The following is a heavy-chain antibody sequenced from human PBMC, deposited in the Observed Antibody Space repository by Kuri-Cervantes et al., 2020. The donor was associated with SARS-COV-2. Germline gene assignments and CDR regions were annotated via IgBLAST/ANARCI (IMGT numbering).Heavy chain of an antibody. CDR1: GFTFSSYD. Sequence: GESLKISCAASGFTFSSYDMHWVRQATGKGLEWVSAIGTAGDTYYPGSVKGRFTISRENAKNSLYLQMNSLRAEDTAVYYCARDRDYGSGFYGMDVWGQGTTVTVSS. D-gene: IGHD3-10*01. V-gene: IGHV3-13*01. CDR2: IGTAGDT. CDR3: ARDRDYGSGFYGMDV. J-gene: IGHJ6*02.